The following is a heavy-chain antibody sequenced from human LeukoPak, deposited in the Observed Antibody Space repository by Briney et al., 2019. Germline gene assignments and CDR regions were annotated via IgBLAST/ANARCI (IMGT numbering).Heavy chain of an antibody. CDR1: GFAFSSYG. V-gene: IGHV3-33*01. D-gene: IGHD3-10*01. Sequence: GRSLRLSCAASGFAFSSYGMHWVRQAPGKGLEWVAVIWYDGSNKYYADSVKGRFTISRDNSKNTLYLQMNSLRAEDTAVYYCARGGFGESLSWFDPWGQGTLVTVSS. J-gene: IGHJ5*02. CDR2: IWYDGSNK. CDR3: ARGGFGESLSWFDP.